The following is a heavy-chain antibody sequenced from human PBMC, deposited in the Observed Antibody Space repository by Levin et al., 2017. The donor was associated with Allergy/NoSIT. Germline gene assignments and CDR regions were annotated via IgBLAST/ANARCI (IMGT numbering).Heavy chain of an antibody. D-gene: IGHD6-19*01. CDR3: ARAAVAGNWQNAGYFQQ. J-gene: IGHJ1*01. CDR1: GYSFTSYW. CDR2: IYPGDSDT. Sequence: PGESLKISCKGSGYSFTSYWIGWVRQMPGKGLEWMGIIYPGDSDTRYSPSFQGQVTISADKSTSTAYLQWSSLKASDTAMYYCARAAVAGNWQNAGYFQQWGQGTLVTVSS. V-gene: IGHV5-51*01.